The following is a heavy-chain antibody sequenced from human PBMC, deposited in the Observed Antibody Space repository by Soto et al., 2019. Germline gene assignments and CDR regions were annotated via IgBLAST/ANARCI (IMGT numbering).Heavy chain of an antibody. CDR1: GFTFSSYS. Sequence: VGSLRLSCAASGFTFSSYSMHWVRQAPGKGLEWVSTISSSGSYIYDADSVKGRFTISRDNTENSLYLQMNNLRADDTAVYYCARDVGDAYNPTLDYWGQGTLVTVS. D-gene: IGHD1-1*01. CDR2: ISSSGSYI. J-gene: IGHJ4*02. V-gene: IGHV3-21*01. CDR3: ARDVGDAYNPTLDY.